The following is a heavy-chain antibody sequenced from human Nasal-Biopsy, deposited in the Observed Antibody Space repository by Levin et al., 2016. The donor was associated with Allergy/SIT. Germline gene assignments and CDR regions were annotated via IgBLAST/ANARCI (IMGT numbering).Heavy chain of an antibody. CDR3: ARVLHSRGYYRGFDY. Sequence: GESLKISCVASGFTFSSYTMNWVRQAPGKGLDWVSYISHSSNNIYYADFVKGRFTISRDNAKNSMYLQLNSLRDDDTAVYYCARVLHSRGYYRGFDYWGQGTLVTVSS. D-gene: IGHD3-22*01. V-gene: IGHV3-48*02. CDR2: ISHSSNNI. J-gene: IGHJ4*02. CDR1: GFTFSSYT.